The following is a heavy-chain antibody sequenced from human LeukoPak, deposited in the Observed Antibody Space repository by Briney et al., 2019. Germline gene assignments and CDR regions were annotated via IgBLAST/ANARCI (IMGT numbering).Heavy chain of an antibody. D-gene: IGHD3-3*01. CDR2: IYSGDSDT. CDR3: ARQGPPYYDFWSAGFDY. CDR1: GYSFTSYW. Sequence: GESLKISCKGSGYSFTSYWIGWVRQMPGKGLEWMGIIYSGDSDTRYSPSFQGQVTISADKSISTAYLQWGSLKASDTAMYYCARQGPPYYDFWSAGFDYWGQGTLVTVSS. J-gene: IGHJ4*02. V-gene: IGHV5-51*01.